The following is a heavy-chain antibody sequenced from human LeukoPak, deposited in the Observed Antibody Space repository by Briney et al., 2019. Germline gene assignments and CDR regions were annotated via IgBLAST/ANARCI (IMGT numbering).Heavy chain of an antibody. V-gene: IGHV1-24*01. D-gene: IGHD3-9*01. CDR3: ATTTTRRYINWFAA. Sequence: ASVWVSCKVSGYTLTELSMHWVRQAPGKGLEWMGGFDPEDGETIYAQKFQGRVTMTEDTSTDTAYMELISLRSEDTAVYYCATTTTRRYINWFAAGSQGTLVTASS. CDR1: GYTLTELS. J-gene: IGHJ5*01. CDR2: FDPEDGET.